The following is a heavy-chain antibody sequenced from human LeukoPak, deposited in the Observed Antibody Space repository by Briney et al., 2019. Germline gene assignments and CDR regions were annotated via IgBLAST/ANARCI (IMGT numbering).Heavy chain of an antibody. D-gene: IGHD4-17*01. V-gene: IGHV3-48*02. CDR2: ISSSSSTI. CDR1: GFTFSSYS. J-gene: IGHJ3*02. CDR3: ARECLSGTGDYGGDDAFDI. Sequence: GGSLRLPCAASGFTFSSYSMNWVRQAPGKGLEWVSYISSSSSTIYYADSVKGRFTISRDNAKNSLYLQMNSLRDEDTAVYYCARECLSGTGDYGGDDAFDIWGQGTMVTVSS.